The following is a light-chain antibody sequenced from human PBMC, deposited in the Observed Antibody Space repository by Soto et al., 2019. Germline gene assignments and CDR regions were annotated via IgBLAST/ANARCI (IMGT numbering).Light chain of an antibody. V-gene: IGKV1-39*01. Sequence: QMTQSPSSLFASVGDRVTITCRASQSISSHLNWYQQKVGQTPRLLIYAASTLQSEVPPRFSGSGSGTEFTLTISGLQREDVATYYCQQSHSAPLTFGGGTKIQI. J-gene: IGKJ4*01. CDR1: QSISSH. CDR2: AAS. CDR3: QQSHSAPLT.